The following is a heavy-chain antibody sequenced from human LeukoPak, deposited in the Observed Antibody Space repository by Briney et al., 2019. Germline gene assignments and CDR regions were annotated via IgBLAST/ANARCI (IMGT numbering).Heavy chain of an antibody. CDR2: IIPIFGTA. J-gene: IGHJ5*02. CDR3: ARLGRNWFDP. CDR1: GGTFSSYA. Sequence: SVKVSCXASGGTFSSYAISWVRQAPGQGLEWMGGIIPIFGTANYAQKFQGRVTITTDESTSTAYMELSSLRSEDTAVYYCARLGRNWFDPWGQGTLVTVSS. D-gene: IGHD2-15*01. V-gene: IGHV1-69*05.